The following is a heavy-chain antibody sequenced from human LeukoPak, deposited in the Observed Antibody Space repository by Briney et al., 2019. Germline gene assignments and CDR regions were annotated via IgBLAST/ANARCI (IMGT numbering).Heavy chain of an antibody. CDR1: GFTFSSYS. J-gene: IGHJ4*02. CDR3: ARDKDYGDKRLLDY. Sequence: NPGGSLRLSCAASGFTFSSYSMNWVRQAPGKGLEWVSSISSSSSYIYYADSVKGRFTISRDNAKNTLYLQMNSLRAEDTAVYYCARDKDYGDKRLLDYWGQGTLVTVPS. D-gene: IGHD4-23*01. CDR2: ISSSSSYI. V-gene: IGHV3-21*01.